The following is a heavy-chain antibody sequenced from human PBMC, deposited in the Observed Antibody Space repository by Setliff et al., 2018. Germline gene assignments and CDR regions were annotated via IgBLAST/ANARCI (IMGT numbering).Heavy chain of an antibody. D-gene: IGHD3-22*01. V-gene: IGHV4-30-4*08. CDR2: IYSSGST. CDR1: GGSISSGDCY. J-gene: IGHJ4*02. CDR3: TRESRYYYDNLGTLDY. Sequence: SETLSLTCTVSGGSISSGDCYWSWIRQPPGKGLEWIGYIYSSGSTYYNPSLKSRVSISVDTSKNQFSLKLSSVTAADTAVYYCTRESRYYYDNLGTLDYWGQGTLVTVSS.